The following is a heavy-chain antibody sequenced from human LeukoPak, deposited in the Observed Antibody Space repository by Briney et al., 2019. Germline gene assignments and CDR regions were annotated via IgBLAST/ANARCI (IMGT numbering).Heavy chain of an antibody. Sequence: GASVKVSCKASGYTFTSYYMHWVRQAPGQGLEWMEIINPSGGSTNYAQKFQGRVTMTRDTSTSTVYMELSSLRSEDTAVYYCARSLWFGELLRALLGYWGQGTLVTVSS. D-gene: IGHD3-10*01. CDR1: GYTFTSYY. V-gene: IGHV1-46*01. CDR2: INPSGGST. CDR3: ARSLWFGELLRALLGY. J-gene: IGHJ4*02.